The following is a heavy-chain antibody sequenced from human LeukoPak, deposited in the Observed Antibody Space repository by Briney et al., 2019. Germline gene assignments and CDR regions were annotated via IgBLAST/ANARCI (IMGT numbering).Heavy chain of an antibody. Sequence: GRSLRLSCAASGFTFSTYGIHWVRQAPGKGLEWVAVIWYDGTNKYYADSVKGRFTISRDNSKNTLYLQMNSLRAEDTAVYYCARDMTYCSSTSCPFDYWGQGTLVTVSS. CDR1: GFTFSTYG. D-gene: IGHD2-2*01. CDR2: IWYDGTNK. J-gene: IGHJ4*02. V-gene: IGHV3-33*01. CDR3: ARDMTYCSSTSCPFDY.